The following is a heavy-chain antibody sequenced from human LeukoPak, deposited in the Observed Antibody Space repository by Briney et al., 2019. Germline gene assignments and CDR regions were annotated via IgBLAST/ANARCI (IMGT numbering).Heavy chain of an antibody. Sequence: PSETLSLTCTVSGGSISSYYWSWIRQPPGKGLEWIGYIYYSGSTNYNPFLKSRVTISVDTSKNQFSLKLSSVTAADTAVYYCARGAYGSGSKGWFDPWGQGTLVTVSS. J-gene: IGHJ5*02. CDR3: ARGAYGSGSKGWFDP. CDR1: GGSISSYY. V-gene: IGHV4-59*12. CDR2: IYYSGST. D-gene: IGHD3-10*01.